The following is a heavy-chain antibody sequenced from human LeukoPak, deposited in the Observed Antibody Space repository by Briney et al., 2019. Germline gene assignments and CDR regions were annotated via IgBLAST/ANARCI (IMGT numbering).Heavy chain of an antibody. V-gene: IGHV3-30*18. CDR1: GFTFSSYG. CDR2: ISYDGSNK. Sequence: GGSLRLSCAASGFTFSSYGMHWVRQAPGKGLEWVAVISYDGSNKYYADSVKGRFTISRDNSKNTLHLQMNSLRAEDTAVYYCAKGVMVYAINPDYYFDYWGQGTLVTVSS. D-gene: IGHD2-8*01. J-gene: IGHJ4*02. CDR3: AKGVMVYAINPDYYFDY.